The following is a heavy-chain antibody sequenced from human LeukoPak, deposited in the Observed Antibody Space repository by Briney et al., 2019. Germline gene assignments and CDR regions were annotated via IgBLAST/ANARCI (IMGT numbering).Heavy chain of an antibody. CDR1: RFTFSTYA. D-gene: IGHD3-16*01. CDR2: ISSNGDIT. Sequence: GSLRLSCVASRFTFSTYAVNWVRQAPGKGLEWVSAISSNGDITYYADSVRGRFTISRDNSKNTVFLQMNSLRAEDTAVYYCAADFYTSYHLGYWGQGTLVTVSS. V-gene: IGHV3-23*01. J-gene: IGHJ4*02. CDR3: AADFYTSYHLGY.